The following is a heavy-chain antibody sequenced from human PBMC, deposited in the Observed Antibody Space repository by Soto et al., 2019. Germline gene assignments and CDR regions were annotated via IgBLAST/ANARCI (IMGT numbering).Heavy chain of an antibody. Sequence: QVLLVESGGGVVRPGRSLRLSCGASGFSFSKYGMHWVRQAPGEGLEWLSLISHDGSEKWYAESVKGRFTISRDNSKNTLYLQMNSLRPNDTAVYYCTRGPRASSGGTGAYWGQGTLVTVSS. CDR1: GFSFSKYG. V-gene: IGHV3-33*08. D-gene: IGHD2-2*01. CDR2: ISHDGSEK. CDR3: TRGPRASSGGTGAY. J-gene: IGHJ4*02.